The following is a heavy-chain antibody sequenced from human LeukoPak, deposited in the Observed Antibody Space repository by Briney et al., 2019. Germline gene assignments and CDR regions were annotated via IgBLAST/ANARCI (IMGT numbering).Heavy chain of an antibody. CDR1: GGSISSYY. Sequence: SETLSLTCTVSGGSISSYYWSWIRQPPGKGLEWIGYIYYSGSTNYNPSLKSRVTISVDTSKNQFSLKLSSVTAADTAVYYCARTWYYYGSGSYYYYYHGMDVWGQGTTVTVSS. CDR3: ARTWYYYGSGSYYYYYHGMDV. CDR2: IYYSGST. V-gene: IGHV4-59*01. J-gene: IGHJ6*02. D-gene: IGHD3-10*01.